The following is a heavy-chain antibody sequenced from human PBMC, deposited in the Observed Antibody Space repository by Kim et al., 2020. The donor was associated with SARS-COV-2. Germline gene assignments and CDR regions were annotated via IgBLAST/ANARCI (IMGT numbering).Heavy chain of an antibody. CDR3: ARCLGELLDGRWFDP. Sequence: NPSLKSRVTISVDTSKNKLSLKRSSVTASDTAVYYWARCLGELLDGRWFDPWGQGTLVTVSS. D-gene: IGHD3-10*01. J-gene: IGHJ5*02. V-gene: IGHV4-31*02.